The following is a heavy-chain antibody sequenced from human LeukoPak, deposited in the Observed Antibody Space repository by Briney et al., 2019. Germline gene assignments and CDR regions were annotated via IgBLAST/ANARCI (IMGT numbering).Heavy chain of an antibody. CDR2: IIPIFGTA. Sequence: SVKVSCKASGGTFSSYAISWVRQAPGQGLEWMGGIIPIFGTANYAQKFQGRVTITTDESTSTAYMELSSLRSEDTAVYYCANAPDYGDYWYWFDPWGQGTLVTVSS. V-gene: IGHV1-69*05. D-gene: IGHD4-17*01. CDR3: ANAPDYGDYWYWFDP. CDR1: GGTFSSYA. J-gene: IGHJ5*02.